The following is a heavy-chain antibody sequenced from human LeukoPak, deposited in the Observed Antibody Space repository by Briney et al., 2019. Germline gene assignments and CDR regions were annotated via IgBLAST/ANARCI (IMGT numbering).Heavy chain of an antibody. D-gene: IGHD6-19*01. CDR1: GFTFSDAW. CDR2: IQSKNDGTTT. J-gene: IGHJ3*02. V-gene: IGHV3-15*01. Sequence: GGSLRLSCAASGFTFSDAWMNWVRQDPGKGLEWVGRIQSKNDGTTTDYAAPVKGRFAISRDDSKNTLYLQMNSLRADDTAVYYCARDRYSSGWADAFDIWGQGTMVTVSS. CDR3: ARDRYSSGWADAFDI.